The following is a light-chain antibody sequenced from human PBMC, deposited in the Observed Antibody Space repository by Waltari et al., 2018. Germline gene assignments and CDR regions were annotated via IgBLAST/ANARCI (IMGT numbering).Light chain of an antibody. CDR1: SSNIGINS. CDR3: STWDDSLGGPV. J-gene: IGLJ3*02. V-gene: IGLV1-47*01. Sequence: QPVMTQPPSASGTPGQRVTISCSGSSSNIGINSIYWFQQLPGTAPKLRSYRNNQWPSGVPDRFSGYKSGTSASLAISGLQSEDEADYYCSTWDDSLGGPVFGGGTKLTVL. CDR2: RNN.